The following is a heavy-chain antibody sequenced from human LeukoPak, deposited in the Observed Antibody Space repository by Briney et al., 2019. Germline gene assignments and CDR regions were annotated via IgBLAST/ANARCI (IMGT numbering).Heavy chain of an antibody. J-gene: IGHJ4*02. CDR2: IYPGDSDT. Sequence: GESLKISCKGSGYNFTNYWIAWVRQLPGKGLEGMGIIYPGDSDTRYSPSFQGQVTFSADKSISIAYLQWSSLKASDTAMYYCARHLRGFGELFPYYFDYWGQGTLVTVSS. CDR3: ARHLRGFGELFPYYFDY. D-gene: IGHD3-10*01. V-gene: IGHV5-51*01. CDR1: GYNFTNYW.